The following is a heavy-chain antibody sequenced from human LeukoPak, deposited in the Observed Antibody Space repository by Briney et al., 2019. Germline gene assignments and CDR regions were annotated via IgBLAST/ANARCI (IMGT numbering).Heavy chain of an antibody. Sequence: WGSLRLSCAASGFTLNNAWMTWVRQAPGKGLEWVGRIKSKTDGGTTDYAAPVKGRFTISRDDSKNTLYLQMNSLKTEDTAVYFCTTLPHDYYYYYMDVWGKGTTVTISS. CDR3: TTLPHDYYYYYMDV. CDR2: IKSKTDGGTT. V-gene: IGHV3-15*01. CDR1: GFTLNNAW. J-gene: IGHJ6*03.